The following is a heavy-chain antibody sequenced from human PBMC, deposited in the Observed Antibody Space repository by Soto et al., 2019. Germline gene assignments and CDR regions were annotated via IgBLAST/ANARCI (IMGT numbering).Heavy chain of an antibody. D-gene: IGHD3-3*01. CDR1: GLTFSNAW. V-gene: IGHV3-15*07. J-gene: IGHJ6*02. Sequence: EVQLVESGGGLVKPGGSLRLSCAASGLTFSNAWMNWVRQVPGKGLEWVGRIKSTTDGGATNYAAPVKGRFTISRDDSKNTLYLQMNSLKIEDTAVYYCTTLGDYDFWSGYSGFAYYGMNVWGQGTTVTVSS. CDR3: TTLGDYDFWSGYSGFAYYGMNV. CDR2: IKSTTDGGAT.